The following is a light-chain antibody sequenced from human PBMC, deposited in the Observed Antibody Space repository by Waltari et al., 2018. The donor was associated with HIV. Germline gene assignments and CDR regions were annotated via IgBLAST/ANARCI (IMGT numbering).Light chain of an antibody. Sequence: SYVLTQPPSVSVAPGKTARITCGGNNIGSKSVHWYQQKPGQAPVLVIYYDRDRPSGIPERFSGSNSGNTATLTISRVEAGDEVDYYCQVWDSSSDTYVFGTGTKVTVL. CDR2: YDR. CDR1: NIGSKS. J-gene: IGLJ1*01. V-gene: IGLV3-21*04. CDR3: QVWDSSSDTYV.